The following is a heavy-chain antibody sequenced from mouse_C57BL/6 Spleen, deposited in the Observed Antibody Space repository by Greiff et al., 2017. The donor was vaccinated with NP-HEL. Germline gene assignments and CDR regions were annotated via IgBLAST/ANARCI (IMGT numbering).Heavy chain of an antibody. CDR2: INYDGSST. D-gene: IGHD2-2*01. CDR3: ARGLYGYVYAMDY. J-gene: IGHJ4*01. CDR1: GFTFSDYY. V-gene: IGHV5-16*01. Sequence: EVKLVESEGGLVQPGSSMKLSCTASGFTFSDYYMAWVRQVPEKGLEWVANINYDGSSTYYLDSLKSRFIISRDNAKNILYLQMSSLKSEDTATYYCARGLYGYVYAMDYWGQGTSVTVSS.